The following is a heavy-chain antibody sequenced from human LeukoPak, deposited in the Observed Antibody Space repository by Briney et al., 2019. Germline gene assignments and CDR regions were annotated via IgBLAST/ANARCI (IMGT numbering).Heavy chain of an antibody. CDR2: INSGSTNP. D-gene: IGHD6-13*01. V-gene: IGHV3-21*01. Sequence: GGSLRLSCEASGFIFSSYTMNWIRQAPGKGLEWVASINSGSTNPYYADSVKGRFTISRDDAKKSLYLQMTSLRVEDTSVYYCARDFLAAGDCWGQGTLVTVSS. CDR3: ARDFLAAGDC. J-gene: IGHJ4*02. CDR1: GFIFSSYT.